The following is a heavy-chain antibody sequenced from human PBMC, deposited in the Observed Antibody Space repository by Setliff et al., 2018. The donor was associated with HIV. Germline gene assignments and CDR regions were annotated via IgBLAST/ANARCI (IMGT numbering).Heavy chain of an antibody. V-gene: IGHV5-51*01. J-gene: IGHJ3*01. CDR2: IYPGDSDT. Sequence: GESLKISCQSSGYSFSSNWIAWVRQMPGEGLEWMGIIYPGDSDTRYSPSLQGQVSISVDVSLNTAYLQWRSLKASDTAMYYCARVMVGAYDAFDLWGQGTMVTVSS. CDR1: GYSFSSNW. CDR3: ARVMVGAYDAFDL. D-gene: IGHD1-26*01.